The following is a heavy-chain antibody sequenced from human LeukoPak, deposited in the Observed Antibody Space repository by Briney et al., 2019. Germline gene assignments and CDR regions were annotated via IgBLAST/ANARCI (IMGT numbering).Heavy chain of an antibody. CDR1: GGTFSSYA. V-gene: IGHV1-69*13. CDR3: ARDRGSTAMVYVNYFDC. CDR2: IIPIFGTA. Sequence: SVKVSCKASGGTFSSYAISWVRQAPGQGLEWMGGIIPIFGTANYAQKFQGRVTITADESTSTAYMELSSLRSEDTAVYYCARDRGSTAMVYVNYFDCWGQGTLVTVSP. J-gene: IGHJ4*02. D-gene: IGHD5-18*01.